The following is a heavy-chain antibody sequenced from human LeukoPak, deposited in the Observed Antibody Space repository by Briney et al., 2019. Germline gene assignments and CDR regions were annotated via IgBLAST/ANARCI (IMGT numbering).Heavy chain of an antibody. CDR1: GGSFSGYY. CDR2: INHSGST. D-gene: IGHD4-23*01. J-gene: IGHJ2*01. V-gene: IGHV4-34*01. Sequence: PSETLSLTCAVYGGSFSGYYWSWIRQPPGKGLEWIGEINHSGSTNYNPSLKSRVTISVDTSKNQFSLKLSSVSAADTAVYYCARGNGGNSYWYFDLWGRGTLVTVSS. CDR3: ARGNGGNSYWYFDL.